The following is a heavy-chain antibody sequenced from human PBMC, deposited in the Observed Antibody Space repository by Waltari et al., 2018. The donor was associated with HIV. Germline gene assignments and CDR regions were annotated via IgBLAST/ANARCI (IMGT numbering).Heavy chain of an antibody. D-gene: IGHD6-19*01. CDR1: GFSFSDFA. J-gene: IGHJ4*02. CDR3: ASAQYSSGWAYFDS. V-gene: IGHV3-48*01. CDR2: ITVGGNTR. Sequence: EVHLVESGGALVQPGGSLTPSCVASGFSFSDFARNWVRQAPGKGLEWISYITVGGNTRYYGDTVKSRFTISRDNAKDSLYLQMNSLRAEDTAVYYGASAQYSSGWAYFDSWGQGTLVTVSS.